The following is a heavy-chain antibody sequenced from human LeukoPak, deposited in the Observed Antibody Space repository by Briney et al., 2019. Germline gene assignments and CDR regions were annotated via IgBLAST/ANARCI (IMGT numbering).Heavy chain of an antibody. V-gene: IGHV3-30*04. CDR1: GFTFSSYA. J-gene: IGHJ4*02. CDR2: ISYDGRNK. D-gene: IGHD2-21*01. Sequence: PGGSLRLSCAASGFTFSSYAMHWVRQAPGKGLEWVAVISYDGRNKYYADSVKGRFTISRDNSKNTLYLQMNSQRAEDTAVYYCARDRVVVSSEGFDYWGQGTLVTVSS. CDR3: ARDRVVVSSEGFDY.